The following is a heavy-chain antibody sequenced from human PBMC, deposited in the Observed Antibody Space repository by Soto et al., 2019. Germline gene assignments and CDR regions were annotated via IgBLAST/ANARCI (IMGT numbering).Heavy chain of an antibody. CDR1: GYTFTGYY. J-gene: IGHJ6*02. D-gene: IGHD3-22*01. Sequence: ASVKVSCKASGYTFTGYYMHWVRQAPGQGLEWMGWINPNSGGTNYAQKFQGRVTMTRDTSISTAYMELSRLRSDDTAVYYCARDGSVTMIVVVKYYYYYGMVVWGHGTKVTVSX. CDR3: ARDGSVTMIVVVKYYYYYGMVV. V-gene: IGHV1-2*02. CDR2: INPNSGGT.